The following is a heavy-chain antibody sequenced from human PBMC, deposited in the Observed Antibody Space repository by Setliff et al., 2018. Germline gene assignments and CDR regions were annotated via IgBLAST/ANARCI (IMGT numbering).Heavy chain of an antibody. CDR3: ARGAPYCSSTSCYSPRESAFDY. J-gene: IGHJ4*02. V-gene: IGHV4-30-2*01. CDR2: IYHSGST. CDR1: GGSISSGGYS. D-gene: IGHD2-2*01. Sequence: SETLSLTCAVSGGSISSGGYSWSWIRQPPGKGLEWIGYIYHSGSTYYNPSLKSRVTISVDRSKNQFSLKLSSVTAADTAVYYCARGAPYCSSTSCYSPRESAFDYWGQGTLVTVSS.